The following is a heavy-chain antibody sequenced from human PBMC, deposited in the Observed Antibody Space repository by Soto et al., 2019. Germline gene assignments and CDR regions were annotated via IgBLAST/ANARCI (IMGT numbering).Heavy chain of an antibody. V-gene: IGHV3-33*01. CDR2: IGSDGARD. CDR3: AGDDVYPDNGLDY. Sequence: QVQLVESGGGVVQPGGSLRLSCAASGFTFGRHGMHWVRQAPGKGLEWVAVIGSDGARDSYADSMKGRFSISRSNGQNTLYLQINSLRVEDTSVYSCAGDDVYPDNGLDYWGQGTLVTVTS. D-gene: IGHD2-8*01. J-gene: IGHJ4*02. CDR1: GFTFGRHG.